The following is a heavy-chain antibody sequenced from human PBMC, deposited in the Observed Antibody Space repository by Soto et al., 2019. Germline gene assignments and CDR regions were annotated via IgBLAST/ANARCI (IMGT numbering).Heavy chain of an antibody. Sequence: GGSLRLSCTASGFTFSDYVMSWVRQAPGRGLEWVSAISSNGGSTYYADSVKGRFTISRDNSKNTLYLQMSSLRAEDTAVYYCVKDYYGSGSYYPGPWGQGTLVTVSS. V-gene: IGHV3-64D*06. CDR1: GFTFSDYV. CDR2: ISSNGGST. J-gene: IGHJ5*02. CDR3: VKDYYGSGSYYPGP. D-gene: IGHD3-10*01.